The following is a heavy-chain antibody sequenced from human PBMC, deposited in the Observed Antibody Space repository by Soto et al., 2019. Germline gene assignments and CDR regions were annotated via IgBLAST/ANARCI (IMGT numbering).Heavy chain of an antibody. V-gene: IGHV4-34*01. CDR2: INHSGST. J-gene: IGHJ6*02. Sequence: QVQLQQWGAGLLKPSETLSLTCAVYGGSFSGNYWSWIRQPPGKGLEWIGEINHSGSTNYNPSLKSRVPMSVDTSKNQFSLKLSSVTAADTAVYYCARTSCGGDCYSPGAYGMDVWGQGTTVTVSS. CDR1: GGSFSGNY. D-gene: IGHD2-21*02. CDR3: ARTSCGGDCYSPGAYGMDV.